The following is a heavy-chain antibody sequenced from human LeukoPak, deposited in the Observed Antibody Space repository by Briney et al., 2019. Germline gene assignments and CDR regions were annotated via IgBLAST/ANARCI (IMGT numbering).Heavy chain of an antibody. D-gene: IGHD1-26*01. V-gene: IGHV3-21*01. CDR3: ARDLGLGATHAFDI. J-gene: IGHJ3*02. Sequence: GGSLRLSCAASGFTFSSYSMTWVRQAPGKGLEWVSSISSSSSYIYYADSVKGRLTISRDNAKNSLYLQMNSLRAEDTAVYYCARDLGLGATHAFDIWGQGTMVTVSS. CDR1: GFTFSSYS. CDR2: ISSSSSYI.